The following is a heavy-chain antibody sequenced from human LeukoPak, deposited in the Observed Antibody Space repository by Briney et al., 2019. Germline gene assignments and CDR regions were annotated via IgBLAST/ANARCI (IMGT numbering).Heavy chain of an antibody. CDR3: AKTTAGYSSGRYPGWPIDY. CDR1: GFSFSSYA. CDR2: IGFDGAIK. Sequence: GGSLRLSCAGSGFSFSSYAMPWVRQAPGKGLEWVAVIGFDGAIKLYTDSVKGRFTISRDHSKNTVFLQMDSLRVEDTAVYYCAKTTAGYSSGRYPGWPIDYWGQGTLVTVSS. J-gene: IGHJ4*02. D-gene: IGHD6-19*01. V-gene: IGHV3-30*07.